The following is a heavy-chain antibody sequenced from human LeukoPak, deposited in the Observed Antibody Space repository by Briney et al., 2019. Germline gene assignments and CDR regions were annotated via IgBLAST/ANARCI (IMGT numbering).Heavy chain of an antibody. V-gene: IGHV3-30*03. CDR2: ISYDGSNK. Sequence: GRSLRLSCAASGFTFSSYGMHWVRQAPGKGLEWVAVISYDGSNKYYADSVKGRFTISRDNSKNTLYLQMNSLRDEDTAVYYCVPREYYFDYWGQGTLVTVSS. CDR1: GFTFSSYG. CDR3: VPREYYFDY. J-gene: IGHJ4*02.